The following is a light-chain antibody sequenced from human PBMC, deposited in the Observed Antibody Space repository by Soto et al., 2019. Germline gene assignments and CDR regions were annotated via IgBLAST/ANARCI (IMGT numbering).Light chain of an antibody. Sequence: QAVVTQEPSLTVSPGGTVTLTCGSSTGAVTRNHHPYWFQQKAGQAPRTLIYDTSNKHSCTPARFSGSLLGDKAALTLSGAQPEDEAQYYCLLSYNAARVFGGGTKLTVL. J-gene: IGLJ2*01. V-gene: IGLV7-46*01. CDR3: LLSYNAARV. CDR2: DTS. CDR1: TGAVTRNHH.